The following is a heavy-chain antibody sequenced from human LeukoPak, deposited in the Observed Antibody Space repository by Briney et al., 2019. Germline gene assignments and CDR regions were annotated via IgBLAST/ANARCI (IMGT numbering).Heavy chain of an antibody. D-gene: IGHD3-3*01. J-gene: IGHJ4*02. CDR2: IDHSGSS. V-gene: IGHV4-34*01. CDR1: GGSFSNYY. Sequence: SETLSLTCAVYGGSFSNYYWTWIRQPPGKGLEWIGEIDHSGSSHYNPSLKSRVTISVDTSKNQLSLKLRSVTAADTAVYYCARGLEDRISMFGVVKFYYFDFWGQGTLVTVSS. CDR3: ARGLEDRISMFGVVKFYYFDF.